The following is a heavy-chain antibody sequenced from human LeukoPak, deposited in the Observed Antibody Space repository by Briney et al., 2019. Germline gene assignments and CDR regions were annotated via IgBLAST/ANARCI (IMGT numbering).Heavy chain of an antibody. J-gene: IGHJ5*02. CDR2: ISYDGSNK. D-gene: IGHD3-10*01. Sequence: GGSLRLSCAASGFTFSSYGMHWVRQAPGKGLEWVAVISYDGSNKYYADSVKGRFTISRDNSKNTLYLQMNSLRAEDTAVYYCAKDRLRSFFYGSGSSWSDPWGQGTLVTVSS. V-gene: IGHV3-30*18. CDR1: GFTFSSYG. CDR3: AKDRLRSFFYGSGSSWSDP.